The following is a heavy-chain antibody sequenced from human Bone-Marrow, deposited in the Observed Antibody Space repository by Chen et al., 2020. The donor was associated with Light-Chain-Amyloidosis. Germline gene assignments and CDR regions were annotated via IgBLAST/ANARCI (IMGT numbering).Heavy chain of an antibody. D-gene: IGHD1-1*01. CDR2: MYHSGTT. J-gene: IGHJ3*02. CDR3: ARYPGTVHVWAFDI. V-gene: IGHV4-38-2*02. Sequence: QVQLQESGPGLVKPSETLALTCTVSGGSFSSNYLWGWIRQPPGKGLEWIASMYHSGTTYYNSSLMSRVTISMDTSKNHFSLKVTSVTAEDTAVYYCARYPGTVHVWAFDIWGQGTMVTVS. CDR1: GGSFSSNYL.